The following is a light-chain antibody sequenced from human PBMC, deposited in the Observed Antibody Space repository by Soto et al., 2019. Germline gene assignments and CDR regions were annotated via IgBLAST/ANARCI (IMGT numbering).Light chain of an antibody. Sequence: EIVMTQSPATLSVSPGERATLSCRASQSISSTLAWYQQKPGQAPRLLINGASTRATGIPARFSGSGSGTEFTLTISSLQSEDFAIYYCHQYNTWPHTFGQRTKLEIK. V-gene: IGKV3-15*01. CDR3: HQYNTWPHT. CDR1: QSISST. J-gene: IGKJ2*01. CDR2: GAS.